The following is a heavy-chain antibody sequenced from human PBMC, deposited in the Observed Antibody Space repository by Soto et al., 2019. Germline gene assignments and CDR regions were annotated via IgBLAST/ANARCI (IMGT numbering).Heavy chain of an antibody. D-gene: IGHD3-22*01. CDR3: AGSLHYYDSSGYYYGAPSYFDY. CDR1: GGSISSYY. CDR2: IYYSGST. Sequence: SETLSLTCTVSGGSISSYYWSWIRQPPGKGLEWIGYIYYSGSTNYNPSLKSRVTISVDTSKNQFSLKLSSVTAADTAVYYCAGSLHYYDSSGYYYGAPSYFDYWGQGTLVTVSS. J-gene: IGHJ4*02. V-gene: IGHV4-59*01.